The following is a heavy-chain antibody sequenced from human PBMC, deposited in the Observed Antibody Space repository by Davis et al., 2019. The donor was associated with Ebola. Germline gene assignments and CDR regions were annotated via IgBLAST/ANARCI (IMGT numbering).Heavy chain of an antibody. CDR3: ASPYEISGYYPFKN. J-gene: IGHJ1*01. D-gene: IGHD3-22*01. CDR1: GYMFTNFW. V-gene: IGHV5-51*01. Sequence: GESLKISCQASGYMFTNFWIGWVRQMPGKGLEWMGIIYPGDSATRYSPSFQGQVTISADKSISTAYLQWSSLKASDTAMYYCASPYEISGYYPFKNWGQGTLVTVSS. CDR2: IYPGDSAT.